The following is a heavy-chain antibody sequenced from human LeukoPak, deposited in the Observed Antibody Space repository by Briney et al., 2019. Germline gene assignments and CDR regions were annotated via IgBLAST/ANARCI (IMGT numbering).Heavy chain of an antibody. Sequence: ASVKVSCKASGYTFTSYGISWVRQASGQGLEWVGWINCINGATDYAQNFQGRVTMTRDSPGSTAYMDLNSLRSDDTAVYYCARVNRGSLDYWGQGALVTVSS. CDR1: GYTFTSYG. CDR2: INCINGAT. J-gene: IGHJ4*02. V-gene: IGHV1-18*01. D-gene: IGHD7-27*01. CDR3: ARVNRGSLDY.